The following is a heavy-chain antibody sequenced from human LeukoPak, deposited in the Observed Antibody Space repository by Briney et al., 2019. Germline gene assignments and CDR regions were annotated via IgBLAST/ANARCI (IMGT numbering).Heavy chain of an antibody. V-gene: IGHV4-61*02. CDR2: IYTSGST. CDR1: GGSISSGSYY. J-gene: IGHJ4*02. CDR3: ASEADGDSSWAFDY. D-gene: IGHD6-13*01. Sequence: PSETLSLTCTVSGGSISSGSYYWSWIRQPAGKGLEWIGRIYTSGSTNYNPSLKSRVTISVDTSKNQFSLKLSSVTAADTAVYYCASEADGDSSWAFDYWGQGTLVTVSS.